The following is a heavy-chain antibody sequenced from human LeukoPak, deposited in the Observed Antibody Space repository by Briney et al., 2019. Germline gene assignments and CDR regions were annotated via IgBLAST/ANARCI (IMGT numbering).Heavy chain of an antibody. J-gene: IGHJ4*02. D-gene: IGHD3-3*01. CDR1: GHTFTGYY. Sequence: GASVKVSCKASGHTFTGYYMHWVRQAPGQGLEWMGWINPNSGGTNYAQKFQGRVTMTRDTSISTAYMELSRLRSDDTAVYYCARGQGYDFWSGYSWGQGTLVTVSS. CDR2: INPNSGGT. V-gene: IGHV1-2*02. CDR3: ARGQGYDFWSGYS.